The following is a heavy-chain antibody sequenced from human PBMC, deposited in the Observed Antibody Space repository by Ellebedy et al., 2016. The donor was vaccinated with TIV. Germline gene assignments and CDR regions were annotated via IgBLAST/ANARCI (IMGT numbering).Heavy chain of an antibody. D-gene: IGHD3-16*01. V-gene: IGHV3-53*01. J-gene: IGHJ5*02. CDR1: GFTVSSNY. CDR2: IYSGGST. CDR3: ARRAQGGDWFDP. Sequence: GESLKISCAASGFTVSSNYMSWVRQAPGKGLEWVSVIYSGGSTYYADSVKGRFTISRDNSKNTLYLQMNSLRAEDTAVYYCARRAQGGDWFDPWGQGTLVTVSS.